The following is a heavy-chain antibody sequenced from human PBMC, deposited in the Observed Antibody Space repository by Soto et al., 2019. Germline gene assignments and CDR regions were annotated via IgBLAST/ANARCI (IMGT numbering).Heavy chain of an antibody. Sequence: ASVKVSCKASGYSFTSYGISWVRQAPGQGLEWMGWISAYNGNTNYAQKLQGRVTMTTDTSTSTAYMELRSLRSDDTAVYYCARDQTARSYYYYGMDVWRQGTTVTVSS. CDR2: ISAYNGNT. CDR1: GYSFTSYG. V-gene: IGHV1-18*04. J-gene: IGHJ6*02. CDR3: ARDQTARSYYYYGMDV. D-gene: IGHD6-25*01.